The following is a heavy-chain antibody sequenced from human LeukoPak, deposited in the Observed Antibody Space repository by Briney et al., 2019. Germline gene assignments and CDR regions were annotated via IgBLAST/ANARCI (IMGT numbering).Heavy chain of an antibody. D-gene: IGHD2-15*01. CDR1: GGSISSYY. V-gene: IGHV4-59*12. CDR2: IYYSGST. CDR3: ARLTYCSGGSCN. Sequence: SETLSLTCTVSGGSISSYYWSWIRQPPGKGLEWIGYIYYSGSTNYNPSLKSRVTISVGTSKNQFSLKLSSVTAADTAVCYCARLTYCSGGSCNWGQGTLVTVSS. J-gene: IGHJ4*02.